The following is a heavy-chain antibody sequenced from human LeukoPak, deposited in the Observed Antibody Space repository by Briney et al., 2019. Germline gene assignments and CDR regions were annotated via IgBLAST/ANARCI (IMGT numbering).Heavy chain of an antibody. V-gene: IGHV3-23*01. CDR3: ARGASSSWYPTGLDWRPKVKWYLDL. D-gene: IGHD6-13*01. CDR1: GFNFSSYA. CDR2: IRAGGGDT. Sequence: GGSLRLPCTASGFNFSSYAMTWVRQAPGKGLDWVSTIRAGGGDTFYSDSVKGRFSISRDNSKNTLILQMDSLRADDTAIYYCARGASSSWYPTGLDWRPKVKWYLDLWGRGTLVTVSS. J-gene: IGHJ2*01.